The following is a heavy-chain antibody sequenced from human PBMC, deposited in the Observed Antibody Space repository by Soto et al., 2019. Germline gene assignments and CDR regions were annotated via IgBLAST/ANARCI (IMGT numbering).Heavy chain of an antibody. V-gene: IGHV4-31*03. CDR3: ARHSGGRIFDY. CDR2: IYYSGST. CDR1: GGSISSGGYY. D-gene: IGHD2-15*01. J-gene: IGHJ4*02. Sequence: SETLSLTCTVSGGSISSGGYYWSWIRQHPGKGLEWIGYIYYSGSTYYNPSLKSRVTISVDTSKNQFSLKLSSVTAADTAVYYGARHSGGRIFDYWGQGTLVIVSS.